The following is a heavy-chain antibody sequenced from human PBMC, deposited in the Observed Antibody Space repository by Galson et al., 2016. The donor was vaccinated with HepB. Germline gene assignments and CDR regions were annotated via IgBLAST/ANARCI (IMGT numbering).Heavy chain of an antibody. CDR2: IFYSGRT. D-gene: IGHD3-3*01. J-gene: IGHJ4*02. CDR1: GGFISTGNYY. CDR3: ATDLQVRDFWSGYSNSPVVRYLDH. V-gene: IGHV4-31*03. Sequence: LSLTCTVSGGFISTGNYYWTWLRQHPEKGLEWIGNIFYSGRTDYNPSLKSRVTISVDTSKNHFSLTLNSVTAADTAVYYCATDLQVRDFWSGYSNSPVVRYLDHWGQGTLVTVSS.